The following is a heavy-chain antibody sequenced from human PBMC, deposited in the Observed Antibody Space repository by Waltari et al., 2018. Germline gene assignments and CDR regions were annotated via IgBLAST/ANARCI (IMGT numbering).Heavy chain of an antibody. CDR1: GGTFSSYA. CDR2: IIPIFGTA. CDR3: ARWLLRGVISYYYYGMDV. V-gene: IGHV1-69*13. D-gene: IGHD3-10*01. J-gene: IGHJ6*02. Sequence: QVQLVQSGAEVKKPGSSVKVSCKASGGTFSSYAISWVRQAPGQGLEWMGGIIPIFGTANYAQKFQGRVTITADESTSTAYMELSSLRSEDTAVYYCARWLLRGVISYYYYGMDVWGQGTTVTVSS.